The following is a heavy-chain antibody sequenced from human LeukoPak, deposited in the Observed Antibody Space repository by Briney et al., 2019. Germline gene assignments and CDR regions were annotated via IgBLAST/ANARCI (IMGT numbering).Heavy chain of an antibody. J-gene: IGHJ4*02. D-gene: IGHD6-13*01. CDR2: FDPEDGET. CDR1: GYTLTELS. V-gene: IGHV1-24*01. CDR3: AKDGIAAAGY. Sequence: ASVKVSFKVSGYTLTELSMHCVRQAPGKGLEWMGGFDPEDGETIYAQKFQGRVTMTEDTSTDTAYLELRSLRSENTAVYSWAKDGIAAAGYWGQGTLVTVSS.